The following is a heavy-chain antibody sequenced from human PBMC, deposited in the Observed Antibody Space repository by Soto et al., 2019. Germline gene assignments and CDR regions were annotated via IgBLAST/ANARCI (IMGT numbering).Heavy chain of an antibody. J-gene: IGHJ5*02. CDR2: MNPNSGNT. Sequence: QVQLVQSGAEVKKPGASVKVSCKASGYTFSSYDINWVRQATGQGLEWMGWMNPNSGNTGYAQKFQGRVTMTRNTSISTAYMELSSLRSEDTAVYYCARGPHNFVLGRKNWFDPWGQGTLVTVSS. CDR3: ARGPHNFVLGRKNWFDP. CDR1: GYTFSSYD. D-gene: IGHD3-3*02. V-gene: IGHV1-8*01.